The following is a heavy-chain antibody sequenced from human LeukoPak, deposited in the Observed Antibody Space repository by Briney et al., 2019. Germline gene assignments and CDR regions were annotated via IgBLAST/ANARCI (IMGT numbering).Heavy chain of an antibody. Sequence: SETLSLTCTVSGGSISSYYWSWIRQPPGKGLEWIGYIYYSGSTNYSPSLKSRVTISVDTSKNQFSLKLSSVTAADTAVYYCARAVYSSGPGYWFDPWGQGTLVTVSS. CDR3: ARAVYSSGPGYWFDP. CDR1: GGSISSYY. J-gene: IGHJ5*02. CDR2: IYYSGST. D-gene: IGHD6-19*01. V-gene: IGHV4-59*01.